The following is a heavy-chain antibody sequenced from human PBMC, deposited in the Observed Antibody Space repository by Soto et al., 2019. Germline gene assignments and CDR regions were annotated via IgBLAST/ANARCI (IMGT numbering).Heavy chain of an antibody. CDR1: GGTFCRNG. D-gene: IGHD6-19*01. J-gene: IGHJ2*01. CDR3: VQTLGSTVTGPGRFDL. Sequence: GASVKVSCKASGGTFCRNGVSWVRQALGQGLEWMGGFIPLLDTANYAQKFQGRVVITADESTNTAHMELSSLTSEDTAVYYCVQTLGSTVTGPGRFDLWGHGNLVTVSS. V-gene: IGHV1-69*13. CDR2: FIPLLDTA.